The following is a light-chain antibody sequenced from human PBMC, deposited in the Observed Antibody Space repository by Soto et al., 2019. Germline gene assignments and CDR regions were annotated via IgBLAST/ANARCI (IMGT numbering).Light chain of an antibody. Sequence: QSVLTQPASVSGSPGQSITISCTGTSSDVGGYNYVSWYQQHPGKAPKLMIYAVSNRPSGVSNRFSGSKSGNTASLTISGLQAEAGADYYCSSYTSSSTFYVLGTGTKVTVL. CDR2: AVS. CDR3: SSYTSSSTFYV. J-gene: IGLJ1*01. V-gene: IGLV2-14*01. CDR1: SSDVGGYNY.